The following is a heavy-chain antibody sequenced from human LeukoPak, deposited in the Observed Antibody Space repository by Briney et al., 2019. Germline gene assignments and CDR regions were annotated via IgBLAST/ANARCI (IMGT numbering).Heavy chain of an antibody. D-gene: IGHD3-10*02. J-gene: IGHJ6*04. CDR1: GFTFDDYG. CDR2: INWNGGST. V-gene: IGHV3-20*04. CDR3: AELGITMIGGV. Sequence: GGSLRLSCAASGFTFDDYGMSWVRQAPGKGLEWVSGINWNGGSTGYADSVKGRFTVSRDNAKNSLYLQMNSLRAEDTAVYYCAELGITMIGGVWGKGTTVTISS.